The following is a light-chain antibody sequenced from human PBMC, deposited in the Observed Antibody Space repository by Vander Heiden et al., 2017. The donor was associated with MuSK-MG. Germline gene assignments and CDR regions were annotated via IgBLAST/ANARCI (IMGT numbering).Light chain of an antibody. CDR2: EVS. Sequence: QSALTQPPSASGYPGQSVTISCTGTSRDVSGYNYVSWYQQHPGTAPKLMIYEVSKRPSGVPDRFSGSKSGNTASLTVSGLQAEDEADYYCSSYAGSNNVVFGGGTKLTVL. CDR3: SSYAGSNNVV. V-gene: IGLV2-8*01. J-gene: IGLJ2*01. CDR1: SRDVSGYNY.